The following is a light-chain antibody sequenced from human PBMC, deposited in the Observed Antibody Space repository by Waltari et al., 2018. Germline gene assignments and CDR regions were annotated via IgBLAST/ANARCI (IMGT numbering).Light chain of an antibody. V-gene: IGLV4-69*01. CDR1: SGHSTDA. CDR2: GNSDGSH. Sequence: QLVLTQSPSASASLGAPVKLTCTLSSGHSTDANAWQQQQPESGPRYLMKGNSDGSHSKGDEIPDRFAGSSSGAERYLTISSLQSEDEADYFCETGGHGTWVFGGGTKLTVL. CDR3: ETGGHGTWV. J-gene: IGLJ3*02.